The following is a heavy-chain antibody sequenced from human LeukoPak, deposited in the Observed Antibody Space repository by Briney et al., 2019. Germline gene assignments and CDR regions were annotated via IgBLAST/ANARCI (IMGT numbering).Heavy chain of an antibody. Sequence: GGSLRLSCAASGFTFSDYYMNWIRQAPGKGLEWVSYISSSGSTIYYADSVKGRFTISRDNAKNSLYLQMNSLRAEDTTVYYCARDQDYYGSGSYLGYWGRGTLVTVSS. V-gene: IGHV3-11*04. CDR3: ARDQDYYGSGSYLGY. CDR1: GFTFSDYY. J-gene: IGHJ4*02. CDR2: ISSSGSTI. D-gene: IGHD3-10*01.